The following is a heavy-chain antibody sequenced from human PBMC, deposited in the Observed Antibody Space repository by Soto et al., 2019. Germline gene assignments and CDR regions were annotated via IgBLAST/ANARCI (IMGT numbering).Heavy chain of an antibody. CDR1: GGSISSGDYY. CDR3: ARERMMRTGTSRRGFDY. V-gene: IGHV4-31*03. Sequence: QVQLQESGPGLVKPSQTLSLTCTVSGGSISSGDYYWNWIRQHPGKGREWIGDIYYSGSTYYNPSLKSRCTISVDMSENQFSLRLSSVTAADTAVYYCARERMMRTGTSRRGFDYWGQGTLVTVSS. CDR2: IYYSGST. J-gene: IGHJ4*02. D-gene: IGHD3-9*01.